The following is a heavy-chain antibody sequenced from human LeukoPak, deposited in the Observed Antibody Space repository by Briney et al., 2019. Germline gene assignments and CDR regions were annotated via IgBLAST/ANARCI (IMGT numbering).Heavy chain of an antibody. CDR3: ASDWQWQQLDGDAFDI. CDR1: GFTFSGYW. J-gene: IGHJ3*02. Sequence: PGGSLRLSCAASGFTFSGYWMSWVRQAPGKGLEWVANIKQDGSEKYYVDSVKGRFTISRENAKNSLFLQMNSLRAEETAVYYCASDWQWQQLDGDAFDIWDQGTMVTVSS. D-gene: IGHD6-13*01. V-gene: IGHV3-7*04. CDR2: IKQDGSEK.